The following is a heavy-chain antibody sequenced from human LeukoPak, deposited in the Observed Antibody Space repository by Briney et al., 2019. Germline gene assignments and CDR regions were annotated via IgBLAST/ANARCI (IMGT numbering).Heavy chain of an antibody. V-gene: IGHV6-1*01. Sequence: SQTLSLTCTISGDSVSSNSGAWNWIRQSPSGGLEWLGRTYYRSKWYNDYAVSVKSRLTISPDTSKNQFSLHLNSVTPEDTAVYFCARGISGTTAGLRLWGQGPLVTVSS. CDR2: TYYRSKWYN. J-gene: IGHJ4*02. CDR3: ARGISGTTAGLRL. D-gene: IGHD1-14*01. CDR1: GDSVSSNSGA.